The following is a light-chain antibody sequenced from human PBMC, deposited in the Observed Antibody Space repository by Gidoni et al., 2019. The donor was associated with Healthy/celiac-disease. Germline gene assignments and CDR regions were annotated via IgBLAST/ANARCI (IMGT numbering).Light chain of an antibody. V-gene: IGKV3-11*01. Sequence: EIVLTQSPATLSLSPGERATLSCRASQSVSSYLAWYQQKPGQAPRRLIYDASNRATGIPARFSGSGSGTDFTLNISSLEPEDFAVYYCQQRSNRLTFGGGTKVEIK. CDR1: QSVSSY. CDR3: QQRSNRLT. J-gene: IGKJ4*01. CDR2: DAS.